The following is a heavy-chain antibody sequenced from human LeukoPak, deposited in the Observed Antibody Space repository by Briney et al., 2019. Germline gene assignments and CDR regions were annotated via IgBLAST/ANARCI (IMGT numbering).Heavy chain of an antibody. J-gene: IGHJ3*02. CDR1: GGSISSSSYY. D-gene: IGHD3-22*01. V-gene: IGHV4-39*01. Sequence: SETLSLTCTVSGGSISSSSYYWGWIRQPPGKGLEWIGSIYYTGSTYYNPSLKSRVTISVDTSRNQFSLKLSSVTAADTAVYYCARIVVLITQGIDAFDIWGQGTMVTVSS. CDR3: ARIVVLITQGIDAFDI. CDR2: IYYTGST.